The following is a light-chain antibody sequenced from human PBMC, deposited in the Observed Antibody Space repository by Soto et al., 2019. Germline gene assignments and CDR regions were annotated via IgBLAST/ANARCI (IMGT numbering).Light chain of an antibody. CDR2: GAS. CDR3: QQYGGSPRT. Sequence: EIVLTQSPGTLSLSPGERPTLSCRASQSVSTSQLAWYQQKPGQAPRLLIFGASSRATGIPHRFRGSGSGTDFTLTNSRLEPEDFAVYYCQQYGGSPRTFGQGTKVEIK. J-gene: IGKJ1*01. V-gene: IGKV3-20*01. CDR1: QSVSTSQ.